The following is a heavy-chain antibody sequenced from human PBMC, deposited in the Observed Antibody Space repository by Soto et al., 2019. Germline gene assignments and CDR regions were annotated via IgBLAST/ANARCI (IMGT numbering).Heavy chain of an antibody. D-gene: IGHD2-2*02. Sequence: PGGSLRLSCAASGFTFSSYSMNWVRQAPGKGLEWVSSISSSSSYIYYADSVKGRFTISRDNAKNSLYLQMNSLRAEDTAVYYCARDCSSTSCYKDYYYGMDVWGQGTTVTVS. CDR3: ARDCSSTSCYKDYYYGMDV. V-gene: IGHV3-21*01. J-gene: IGHJ6*02. CDR1: GFTFSSYS. CDR2: ISSSSSYI.